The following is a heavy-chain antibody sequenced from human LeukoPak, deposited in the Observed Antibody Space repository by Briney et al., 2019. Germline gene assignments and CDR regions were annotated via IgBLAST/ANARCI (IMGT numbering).Heavy chain of an antibody. V-gene: IGHV4-39*01. J-gene: IGHJ4*02. Sequence: SETLSLTCTVSGGSISSNNYYWGWIRQPPGKGLEWIGSIYYGGYTYYNPSLKSRVTISVDTSKNQSSLKLSSVTAADTAIYYCQSRFLEWLLDYWGQGTLVTVSS. CDR2: IYYGGYT. CDR1: GGSISSNNYY. CDR3: QSRFLEWLLDY. D-gene: IGHD3-3*01.